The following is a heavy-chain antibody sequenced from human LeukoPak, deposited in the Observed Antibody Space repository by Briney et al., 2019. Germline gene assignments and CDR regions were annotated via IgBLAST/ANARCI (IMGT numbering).Heavy chain of an antibody. Sequence: SGGSLRLSCAASGFTFSSYSMNWVRQAPGKGLEWVAVVSYDGSNKYYADSVKGRFTISRDNSKNTLYLQMNSLRAEDTAVYYCARGGLTTVRSGVDYWGQGTLVTVSS. D-gene: IGHD4-17*01. CDR1: GFTFSSYS. CDR2: VSYDGSNK. CDR3: ARGGLTTVRSGVDY. J-gene: IGHJ4*02. V-gene: IGHV3-30*03.